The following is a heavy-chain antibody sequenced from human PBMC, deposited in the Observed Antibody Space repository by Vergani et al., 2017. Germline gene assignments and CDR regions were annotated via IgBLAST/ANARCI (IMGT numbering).Heavy chain of an antibody. V-gene: IGHV1-8*02. Sequence: QVQLVQSGAEVKKPGSSVKVSCKASGGTFNTYDINWVRQAPGQGLEWMGWMNPNSGNTGYAQKFQGRVTMTRDTSITTAYMELNSLRFGDTAVYYCARGQSGYCTGDICYIHPWFESWGQGTLVTVSS. D-gene: IGHD2-15*01. J-gene: IGHJ5*01. CDR1: GGTFNTYD. CDR2: MNPNSGNT. CDR3: ARGQSGYCTGDICYIHPWFES.